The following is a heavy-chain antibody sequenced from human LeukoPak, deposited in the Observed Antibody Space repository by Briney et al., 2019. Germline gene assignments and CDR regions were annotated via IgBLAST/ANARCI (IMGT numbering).Heavy chain of an antibody. CDR1: GYTFTAYY. V-gene: IGHV1-2*02. J-gene: IGHJ5*02. CDR2: INPNTGGT. CDR3: GRGNKSFDP. Sequence: ASVKVSCKASGYTFTAYYVHWVRRGPGQGLEWMGWINPNTGGTNYAQKFQGRVAMTKDTSINAAYMELNKLTSDDTAVYYCGRGNKSFDPWGQGTLVTVSS.